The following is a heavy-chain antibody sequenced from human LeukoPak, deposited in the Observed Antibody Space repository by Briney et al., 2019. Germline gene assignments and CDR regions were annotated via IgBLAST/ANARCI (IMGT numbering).Heavy chain of an antibody. CDR1: GFTFSSYW. J-gene: IGHJ6*02. D-gene: IGHD2-21*02. CDR3: ARDTATGLDV. CDR2: INSDGSST. V-gene: IGHV3-74*01. Sequence: GGSLRLSCAASGFTFSSYWMHWVRQAPGKGLVWVSRINSDGSSTNQADSVKGRFTISRGNAKKALHLQMNSLRVEDTAVYFCARDTATGLDVWGQGTTVTVSS.